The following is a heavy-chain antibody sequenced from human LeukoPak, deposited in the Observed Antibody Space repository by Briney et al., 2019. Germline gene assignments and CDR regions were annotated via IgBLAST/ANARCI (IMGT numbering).Heavy chain of an antibody. D-gene: IGHD4/OR15-4a*01. J-gene: IGHJ4*02. V-gene: IGHV3-48*03. CDR2: LSSGGLTI. CDR3: ARDFDYGDYIDF. Sequence: YLSSGGLTIFYADSVKGRFTISRDNTKNSIFLDMTNLRAEDTAVYHCARDFDYGDYIDFWGQGTLVAVSS.